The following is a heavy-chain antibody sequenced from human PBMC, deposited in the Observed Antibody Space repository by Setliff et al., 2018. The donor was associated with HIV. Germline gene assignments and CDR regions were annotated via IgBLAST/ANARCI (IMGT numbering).Heavy chain of an antibody. CDR3: ARVPYRSAWFSGGHDAFDI. D-gene: IGHD6-19*01. J-gene: IGHJ3*02. CDR2: ISGFNGNT. V-gene: IGHV1-18*01. CDR1: GYSFARYG. Sequence: ASVKVSCMASGYSFARYGLSWVRQAPGQGLEWMGWISGFNGNTKYAQSFQDRVAMTTETATSTAYMEMRSLRSDDTAMYFCARVPYRSAWFSGGHDAFDIWGQGTMVTVSS.